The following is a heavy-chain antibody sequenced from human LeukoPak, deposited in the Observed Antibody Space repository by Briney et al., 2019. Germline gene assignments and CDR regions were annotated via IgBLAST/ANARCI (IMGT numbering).Heavy chain of an antibody. Sequence: GGSLRLSCAASGFTFHTYGMSWVRQAPGKGLEWVSAISGSGGSTYYADSVRGRFSISRDNSKNTLCLRMNSLTAEDTAVYYCAKAGEVTESNTGFDFWGQGTLVTVSS. CDR1: GFTFHTYG. D-gene: IGHD3-10*01. CDR2: ISGSGGST. J-gene: IGHJ4*02. V-gene: IGHV3-23*01. CDR3: AKAGEVTESNTGFDF.